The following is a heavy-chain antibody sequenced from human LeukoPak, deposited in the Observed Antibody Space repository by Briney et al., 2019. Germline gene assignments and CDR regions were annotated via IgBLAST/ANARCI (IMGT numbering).Heavy chain of an antibody. CDR1: GFTFSSYE. Sequence: GGSLRLSCVASGFTFSSYEMNWVRQAPGKGLEWLSYIGSSDSTTHYADSVKGRFTISRDNAKNSLYLQMNSLRAEDTAVYYCARLIISGSSWCIVDYWGQGTLVTVSS. V-gene: IGHV3-48*03. CDR2: IGSSDSTT. CDR3: ARLIISGSSWCIVDY. J-gene: IGHJ4*02. D-gene: IGHD1-26*01.